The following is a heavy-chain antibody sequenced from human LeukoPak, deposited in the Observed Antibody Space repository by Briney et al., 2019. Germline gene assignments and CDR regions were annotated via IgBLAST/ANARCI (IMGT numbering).Heavy chain of an antibody. J-gene: IGHJ4*02. D-gene: IGHD1-26*01. CDR2: ISAYNGNT. CDR3: AKDVGKWESLHFFDY. Sequence: GASVKVSCKASGYTFNSYGISWVRQAPGQGLEWMGWISAYNGNTNYAQKLQGRVTMTTDTSTSTAYMELRSLRSDDTAVYYCAKDVGKWESLHFFDYWGQGTLVTVSS. CDR1: GYTFNSYG. V-gene: IGHV1-18*01.